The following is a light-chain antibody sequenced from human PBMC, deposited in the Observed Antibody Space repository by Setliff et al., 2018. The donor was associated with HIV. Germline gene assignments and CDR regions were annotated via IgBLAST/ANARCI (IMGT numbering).Light chain of an antibody. CDR1: SGHTNFP. CDR2: VNPDGSH. J-gene: IGLJ1*01. CDR3: QTWDTAVYV. V-gene: IGLV4-69*01. Sequence: QAVVAQSPSAFASLGASVKLTCSLSSGHTNFPIAWHQQQPEKGPRYLMQVNPDGSHIKGDGIPDRFSGSSSGADRYLIISSLQSEDEADYYCQTWDTAVYVFGAGTKVTVL.